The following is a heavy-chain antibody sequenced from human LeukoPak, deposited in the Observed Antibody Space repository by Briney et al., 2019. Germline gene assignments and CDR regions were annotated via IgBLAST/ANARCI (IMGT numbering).Heavy chain of an antibody. CDR1: GFTFSSYG. V-gene: IGHV3-30*13. CDR3: AKDRSDSRGNWFDP. J-gene: IGHJ5*02. D-gene: IGHD3-22*01. Sequence: GGSLRLSCAASGFTFSSYGVHWVRQAPGKALECVAVISYDGSHKYYADSRKDRFTISRDNSKNRLYLQMNSLRAEDTSVYYCAKDRSDSRGNWFDPWGQGTLVTVSS. CDR2: ISYDGSHK.